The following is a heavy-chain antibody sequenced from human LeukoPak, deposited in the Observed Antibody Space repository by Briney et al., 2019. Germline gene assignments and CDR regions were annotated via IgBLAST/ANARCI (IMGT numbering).Heavy chain of an antibody. V-gene: IGHV4-59*11. Sequence: PSATLSLTCTVSGVSITSHFWSWIRQSPGQGLEWIGYAYFNGITNYNPSLKSRVTISVDTSKNQCSLRLSSVTAADTAVYYCARDEGSPGALDHWGQGTLVTVSS. CDR3: ARDEGSPGALDH. D-gene: IGHD3-10*01. J-gene: IGHJ4*02. CDR2: AYFNGIT. CDR1: GVSITSHF.